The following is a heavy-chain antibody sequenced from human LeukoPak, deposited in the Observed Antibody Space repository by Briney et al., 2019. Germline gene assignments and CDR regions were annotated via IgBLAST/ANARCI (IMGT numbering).Heavy chain of an antibody. CDR2: ISSSGSTI. V-gene: IGHV3-48*03. Sequence: GRSLRLSCAASGFSFSTYAMHWVRQAPGKGLEWVSYISSSGSTIYYADSVKGRFTISRDNAKNSLYLQMNSLRAEDTAVYYCARSSGMVSFYWGQGTLVTVSS. CDR1: GFSFSTYA. D-gene: IGHD2-8*01. CDR3: ARSSGMVSFY. J-gene: IGHJ4*02.